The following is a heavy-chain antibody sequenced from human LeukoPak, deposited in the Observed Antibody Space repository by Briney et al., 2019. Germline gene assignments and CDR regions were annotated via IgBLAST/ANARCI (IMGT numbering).Heavy chain of an antibody. Sequence: KPSETLSLTCAVSGGSISSGGYSWRWIRQPPGKGLEWIGYIYHSGSTYYNPSLQSRVTISVDTSKNQFSLNLNSVTAADTAVYYCARGGAARLHFQNWGQGTLVTVSS. CDR2: IYHSGST. CDR1: GGSISSGGYS. CDR3: ARGGAARLHFQN. J-gene: IGHJ1*01. D-gene: IGHD6-6*01. V-gene: IGHV4-30-2*01.